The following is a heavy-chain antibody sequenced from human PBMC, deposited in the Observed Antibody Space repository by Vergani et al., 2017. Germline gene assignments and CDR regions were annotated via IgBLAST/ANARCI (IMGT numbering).Heavy chain of an antibody. D-gene: IGHD3-9*01. Sequence: EVQLVESGGGLVQPGGSLKLSCAASGFTFSGSAMHWVRQASGKGLEWVGRIRSKANSYATAYAASVKGRFTISRDDSKNTLYLQMNSLRAEDTAVYYCAKEHLVQYFDWSQGMAYFDYWGQGTLVTVSS. CDR1: GFTFSGSA. CDR2: IRSKANSYAT. V-gene: IGHV3-73*02. CDR3: AKEHLVQYFDWSQGMAYFDY. J-gene: IGHJ4*02.